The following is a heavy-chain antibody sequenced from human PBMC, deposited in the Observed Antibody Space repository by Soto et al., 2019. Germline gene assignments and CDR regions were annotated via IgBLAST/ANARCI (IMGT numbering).Heavy chain of an antibody. V-gene: IGHV3-21*01. CDR1: GFTLSNYA. CDR3: ARVGDSDSTGYYYYFDY. D-gene: IGHD3-22*01. CDR2: ITTRGSYI. J-gene: IGHJ4*02. Sequence: PGGSLRLSCAASGFTLSNYAMTWVRQAPGRGLEWVSSITTRGSYIYYAASVKGRFTISRDNAQNSLFLQLNSLRAEDTAVYYCARVGDSDSTGYYYYFDYWGQGTLVTVSS.